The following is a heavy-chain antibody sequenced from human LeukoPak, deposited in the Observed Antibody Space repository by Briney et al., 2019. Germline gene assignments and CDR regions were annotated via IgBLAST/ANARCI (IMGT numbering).Heavy chain of an antibody. D-gene: IGHD3-10*01. CDR2: ISSSGSTI. V-gene: IGHV3-11*01. J-gene: IGHJ4*02. Sequence: GGSLRLSCAASGFTFSDYYMSWIRQAPGKGLEWVSYISSSGSTIYYADSVKGRFTISRDNAKNSLYLQMNSLRAEDTAVYYCARDSQDYYGSGSYTDYWGEGTLVTVSS. CDR3: ARDSQDYYGSGSYTDY. CDR1: GFTFSDYY.